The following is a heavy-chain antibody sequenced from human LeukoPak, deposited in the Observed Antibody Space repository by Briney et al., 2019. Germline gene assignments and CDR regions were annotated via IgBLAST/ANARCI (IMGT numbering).Heavy chain of an antibody. Sequence: ASVKVSCKASGYTFTGYYMHWVRQAPGQGLEWMGWINPNSGGTNYAQKFQGRVTMTRDTSISTAYMELSRLRSDDTAVYYCARASCSSTSCYIYDYWGQGTLVTVSS. J-gene: IGHJ4*02. CDR1: GYTFTGYY. CDR3: ARASCSSTSCYIYDY. CDR2: INPNSGGT. V-gene: IGHV1-2*02. D-gene: IGHD2-2*02.